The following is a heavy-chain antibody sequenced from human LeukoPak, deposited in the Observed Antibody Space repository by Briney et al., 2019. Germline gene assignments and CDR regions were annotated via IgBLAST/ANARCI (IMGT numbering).Heavy chain of an antibody. CDR2: INPSGGST. CDR1: GYTFTSYC. Sequence: ASVKVSCKASGYTFTSYCMHWVRQAPGQGLEWMGIINPSGGSTSYAQKFQGRVTMTRDTSTSTVYIELSSLRSEDTAVYYCARDEYDGSGFDYWGQGTLVTVSS. D-gene: IGHD3-10*01. V-gene: IGHV1-46*01. CDR3: ARDEYDGSGFDY. J-gene: IGHJ4*02.